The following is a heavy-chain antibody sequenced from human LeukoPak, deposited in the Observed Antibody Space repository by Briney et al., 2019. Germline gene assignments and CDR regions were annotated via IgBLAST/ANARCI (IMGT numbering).Heavy chain of an antibody. J-gene: IGHJ4*02. V-gene: IGHV1-69*05. CDR2: IIPIFGTA. Sequence: VASVKVSRKASGGTFSSYAISWVRQAPGQGLEWMGRIIPIFGTANYAQKFQGRVTITTDESTSTAYMELSSLRSEDTAVYYWARVVPITHSRGWLDKDYYFDYWGQGTLVTVSS. CDR1: GGTFSSYA. D-gene: IGHD6-19*01. CDR3: ARVVPITHSRGWLDKDYYFDY.